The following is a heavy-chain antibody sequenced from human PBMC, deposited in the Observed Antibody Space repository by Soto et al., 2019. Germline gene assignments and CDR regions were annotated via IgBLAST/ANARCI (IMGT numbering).Heavy chain of an antibody. Sequence: QLQLQESGSGLVKPSQTLSLTCAVSGGSISSGGYSWSWIRQPPGKGLEWIGYIYHSGSTYYNPSLKSRVTIXEDSSXXQFSLKLSSVTAADTAVYYCARGGRCSGGSCYLDYWGQGTLVTVSS. CDR2: IYHSGST. J-gene: IGHJ4*02. CDR3: ARGGRCSGGSCYLDY. V-gene: IGHV4-30-2*01. D-gene: IGHD2-15*01. CDR1: GGSISSGGYS.